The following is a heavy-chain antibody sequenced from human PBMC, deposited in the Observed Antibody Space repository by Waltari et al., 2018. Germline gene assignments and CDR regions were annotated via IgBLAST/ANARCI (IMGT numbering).Heavy chain of an antibody. J-gene: IGHJ2*01. CDR2: INHSGST. Sequence: QVQLQQWGAGLLKPSETLSLTCAVYGGSFSGYYWSWIRQPPGKGLEWIGEINHSGSTNYNPSLKSRVTISVDTSKNQFSLKLSSVTAADTAVYYCARFQEQLDDWYFDLWGRGTLVTVSS. CDR3: ARFQEQLDDWYFDL. D-gene: IGHD6-13*01. V-gene: IGHV4-34*01. CDR1: GGSFSGYY.